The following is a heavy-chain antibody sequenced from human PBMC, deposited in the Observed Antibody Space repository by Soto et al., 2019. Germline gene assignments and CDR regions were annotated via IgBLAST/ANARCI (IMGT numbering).Heavy chain of an antibody. D-gene: IGHD2-15*01. J-gene: IGHJ4*02. CDR1: GFTFSSYA. V-gene: IGHV3-23*01. CDR2: ISGSGGST. Sequence: EVQLLESGGGLVQPGGSLRLSGAASGFTFSSYAMSWVRQAPGKGLEWVSVISGSGGSTDYADSVKGRFTISRDNSKNALYLQINSLRAEATAAYYCAKRGGPGDFWGQGTLVTVSS. CDR3: AKRGGPGDF.